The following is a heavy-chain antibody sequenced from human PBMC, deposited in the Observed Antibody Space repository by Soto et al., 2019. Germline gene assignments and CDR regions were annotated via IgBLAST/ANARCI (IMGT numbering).Heavy chain of an antibody. CDR2: IYYSGST. V-gene: IGHV4-59*08. CDR3: ARSNVVRGFS. J-gene: IGHJ5*02. D-gene: IGHD3-10*01. CDR1: GGSISSYY. Sequence: SETLSLTCTVSGGSISSYYWSWIRQPPGKGLEWIGYIYYSGSTNYNPSLKSRVTISVDTSKNQFSLKLSSVTAADTAVYYCARSNVVRGFSWGQGTLVTVSS.